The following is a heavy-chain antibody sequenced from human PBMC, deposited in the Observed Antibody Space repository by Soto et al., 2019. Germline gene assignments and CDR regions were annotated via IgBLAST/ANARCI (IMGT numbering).Heavy chain of an antibody. D-gene: IGHD2-2*01. CDR3: ARARPQNNIVVVPAASVFDY. J-gene: IGHJ4*02. CDR1: DGSFSGYY. CDR2: INHSGST. Sequence: SETLSLTCAVDDGSFSGYYGSWIRPPPGKGLEWIGEINHSGSTNYNPSLKSRVTISVDTSKNQFSLKLSSVTAADTAVYYCARARPQNNIVVVPAASVFDYWGQGTLVTVSS. V-gene: IGHV4-34*01.